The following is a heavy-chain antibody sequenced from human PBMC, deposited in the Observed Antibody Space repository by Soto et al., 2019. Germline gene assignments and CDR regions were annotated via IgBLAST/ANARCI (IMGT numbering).Heavy chain of an antibody. CDR1: GGSISSYY. CDR2: IYYSGST. J-gene: IGHJ5*02. D-gene: IGHD2-15*01. CDR3: ARQRVVADSTNWFDP. V-gene: IGHV4-59*01. Sequence: TSETLSLTCTVSGGSISSYYWSWIRQPPGKGLEWIGYIYYSGSTNYNPSLKSRVTISVDTSKNQFSLKLSSVTAADTAVYYCARQRVVADSTNWFDPWGQGTLVTVSS.